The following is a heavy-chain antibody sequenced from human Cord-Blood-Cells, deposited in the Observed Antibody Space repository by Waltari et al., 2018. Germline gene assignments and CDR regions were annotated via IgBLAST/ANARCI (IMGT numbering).Heavy chain of an antibody. CDR2: IIPIVGTA. D-gene: IGHD4-4*01. CDR1: GGTFSSYA. CDR3: AGPTTVTSDYYYYYMDV. Sequence: QVQLVQSGAEVKKPGSSVKVSCKASGGTFSSYAISWVRPAPGQGLEWMGGIIPIVGTANYAQKFQGRVTITADESTSTAYMELSSLRSEDTAVYYCAGPTTVTSDYYYYYMDVWGKGTTVTVSS. J-gene: IGHJ6*03. V-gene: IGHV1-69*01.